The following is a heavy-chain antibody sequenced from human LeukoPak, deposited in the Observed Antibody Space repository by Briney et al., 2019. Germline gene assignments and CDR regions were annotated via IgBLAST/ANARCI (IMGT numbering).Heavy chain of an antibody. V-gene: IGHV3-21*01. Sequence: GGSLRLSCAASGFTFSSYSMNWVRQAPGKGLEWVSSISSSSSYIYYADSVKGRFTISRDNAKNSLYLQMNSLRAEDTAVYYCARGRRVELRAFDIWGKGTMVTVSS. CDR2: ISSSSSYI. D-gene: IGHD1-7*01. J-gene: IGHJ3*02. CDR3: ARGRRVELRAFDI. CDR1: GFTFSSYS.